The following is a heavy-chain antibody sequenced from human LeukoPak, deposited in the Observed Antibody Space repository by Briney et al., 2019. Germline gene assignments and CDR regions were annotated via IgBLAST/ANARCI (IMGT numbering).Heavy chain of an antibody. CDR1: GITLSNYG. V-gene: IGHV3-23*01. J-gene: IGHJ6*02. D-gene: IGHD3-9*01. CDR2: ISGSGGRT. CDR3: ARDGVHYDILTGSRYGMDV. Sequence: GGSLRLSCAVSGITLSNYGMSWVRQAPGKGLEWVAGISGSGGRTNYADAVKGRFTISRDNAKNSLYLQMNSLRAEDTAVYYCARDGVHYDILTGSRYGMDVWGQGTTVTVSS.